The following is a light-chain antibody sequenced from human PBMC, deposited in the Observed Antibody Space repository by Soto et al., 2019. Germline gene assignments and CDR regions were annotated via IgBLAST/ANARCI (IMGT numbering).Light chain of an antibody. CDR2: TTS. J-gene: IGKJ1*01. V-gene: IGKV1-39*01. Sequence: DIQMTQSPSSLSSSVGDIVTITFLASQSISYYLNWYQQKPGRAPRLLIYTTSSLQSGVPSKFSGSASGTDFTLTISSLQPEDFATYYCQQSYSTPWTFGQGTKVDIK. CDR1: QSISYY. CDR3: QQSYSTPWT.